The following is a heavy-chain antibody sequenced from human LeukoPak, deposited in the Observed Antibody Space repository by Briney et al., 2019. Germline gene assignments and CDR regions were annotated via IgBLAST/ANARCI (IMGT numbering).Heavy chain of an antibody. CDR3: ASGVGYSSSFNYYYYYMDV. J-gene: IGHJ6*03. CDR2: INPNSGGT. V-gene: IGHV1-2*02. D-gene: IGHD6-6*01. CDR1: GFTFASYG. Sequence: GASVKVSCKTSGFTFASYGISWLRQAPGQGLEWMGWINPNSGGTNYAQKFQGRVTMTRDTSISTAYMELSRLRSDDTAVYYCASGVGYSSSFNYYYYYMDVWGKGTTVTVSS.